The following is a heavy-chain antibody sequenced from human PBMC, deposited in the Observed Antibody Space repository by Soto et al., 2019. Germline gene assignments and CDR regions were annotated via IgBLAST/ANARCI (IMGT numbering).Heavy chain of an antibody. D-gene: IGHD1-26*01. J-gene: IGHJ4*02. Sequence: GGSLRLSCAASGFTFSSYGMHWVRQAPGKGLEWVAVISYDGSNKYYADSVKGRFTISRDNSKNTLYLQMNSLRAEDTAVYYCARSLLPGEIFSWDYWGQGALVTVSS. CDR3: ARSLLPGEIFSWDY. V-gene: IGHV3-30*03. CDR2: ISYDGSNK. CDR1: GFTFSSYG.